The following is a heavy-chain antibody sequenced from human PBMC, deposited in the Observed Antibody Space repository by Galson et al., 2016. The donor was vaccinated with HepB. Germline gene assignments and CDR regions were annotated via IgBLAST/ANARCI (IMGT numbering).Heavy chain of an antibody. J-gene: IGHJ4*01. D-gene: IGHD6-19*01. CDR3: AKDPDSGSQKQFHNDW. V-gene: IGHV3-30*04. CDR1: GFTFSPYA. CDR2: ISFDGNNQ. Sequence: SLRLSCAASGFTFSPYAMHWVRQAPGKGLEWAAVISFDGNNQYYADSVKGRFTISRDNSKNTVFLQMNSLRAEDTAIYYCAKDPDSGSQKQFHNDWWGQGTLVTVSS.